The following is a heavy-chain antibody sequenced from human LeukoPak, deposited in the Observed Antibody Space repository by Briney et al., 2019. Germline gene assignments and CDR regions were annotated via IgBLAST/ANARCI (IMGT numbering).Heavy chain of an antibody. D-gene: IGHD3-3*01. CDR2: ISSSSSYI. J-gene: IGHJ6*03. V-gene: IGHV3-21*01. CDR1: GFTFSSYS. Sequence: GGSLRLSCAASGFTFSSYSMNWVRQAPGKGLEWVSSISSSSSYIYYADSVKGRFTISRDNAKNSLYLRMNSLRAEDTAVYYCARDHDYDFWSGYYTNYYYYMDVWGKGTTVTVSS. CDR3: ARDHDYDFWSGYYTNYYYYMDV.